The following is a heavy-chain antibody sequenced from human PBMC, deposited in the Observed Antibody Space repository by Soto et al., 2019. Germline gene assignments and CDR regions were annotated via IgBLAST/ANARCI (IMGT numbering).Heavy chain of an antibody. J-gene: IGHJ4*02. CDR2: ISSSGST. CDR1: GDSNSSYY. Sequence: QVQLQESGPGLVKPAETLSLICSVSGDSNSSYYWSWIRQSPGKGLEWIGYISSSGSTTYNPSLKSRLTISLHTSHIQFSLTLDSVTAADTAVYYCASARNLLTGYYKGGFYYFDFWGQGTLVTVSS. CDR3: ASARNLLTGYYKGGFYYFDF. D-gene: IGHD3-9*01. V-gene: IGHV4-59*01.